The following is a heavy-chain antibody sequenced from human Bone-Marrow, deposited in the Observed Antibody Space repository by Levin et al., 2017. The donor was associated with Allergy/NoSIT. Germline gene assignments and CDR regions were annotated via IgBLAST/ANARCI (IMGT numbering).Heavy chain of an antibody. D-gene: IGHD5-24*01. CDR2: LSRGSDFV. CDR3: VRPEGREIIVGTAFDI. V-gene: IGHV3-21*06. J-gene: IGHJ3*02. CDR1: GFTFNSYT. Sequence: PGGSLRLSCVGSGFTFNSYTMHWVRQAPGKGLEWVSSLSRGSDFVYYADSVKGRFSISRDNAKNSVYLHMHGLRAEDTAVYYCVRPEGREIIVGTAFDIWGQGTLVSVSS.